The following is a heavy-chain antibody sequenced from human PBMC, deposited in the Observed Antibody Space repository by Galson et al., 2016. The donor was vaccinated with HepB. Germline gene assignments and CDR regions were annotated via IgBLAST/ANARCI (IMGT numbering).Heavy chain of an antibody. CDR2: ISYDGSNK. D-gene: IGHD5-12*01. CDR1: GFTFSHYG. V-gene: IGHV3-30*03. CDR3: VRGAGGYAPHFDY. J-gene: IGHJ4*02. Sequence: SLRLSCAASGFTFSHYGMYWVRQAPGKGLEWVAVISYDGSNKDYTESVKGRFTISRDNSKNTLFLQVNSLRVEDTAVYYCVRGAGGYAPHFDYWGQGTLVTVSS.